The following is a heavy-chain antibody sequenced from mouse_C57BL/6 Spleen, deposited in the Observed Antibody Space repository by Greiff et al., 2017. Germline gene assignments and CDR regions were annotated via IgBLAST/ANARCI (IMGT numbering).Heavy chain of an antibody. CDR3: TRFRWLLPFAY. V-gene: IGHV1-15*01. CDR2: IDPETGGT. J-gene: IGHJ3*01. Sequence: QVQLQQSGAELVRPGASVTLSCKASGYTFTDYEMHWVKQTPVHGLEWIGAIDPETGGTAYNQKFKGKAILTADKSSSTAYMGLRSLTSEDSAVYYCTRFRWLLPFAYWGQGTLVTVSA. D-gene: IGHD2-3*01. CDR1: GYTFTDYE.